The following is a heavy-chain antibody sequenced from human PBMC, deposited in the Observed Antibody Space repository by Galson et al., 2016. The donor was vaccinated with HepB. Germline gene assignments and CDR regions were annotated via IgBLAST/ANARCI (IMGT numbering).Heavy chain of an antibody. V-gene: IGHV3-21*06. Sequence: SLRLSCAASGFTFSSHIMNWVRQAPGKGLEWVASISSSSPYKYYADSVKGRITLSRDNANNLVYLELNSLRAEDTAVYYCAKRPRGENIDHWGPGIVVTVSS. J-gene: IGHJ4*02. CDR3: AKRPRGENIDH. CDR1: GFTFSSHI. D-gene: IGHD2-21*01. CDR2: ISSSSPYK.